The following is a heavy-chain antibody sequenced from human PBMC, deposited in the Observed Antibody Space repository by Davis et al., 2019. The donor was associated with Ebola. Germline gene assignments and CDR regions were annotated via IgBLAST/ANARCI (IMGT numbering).Heavy chain of an antibody. V-gene: IGHV3-21*01. J-gene: IGHJ3*02. CDR1: GFAFNRYA. CDR2: ISYSGSYI. CDR3: AGGESGWDASDI. Sequence: GESLKISCAGSGFAFNRYAMNWVRQAPGKGLEWVSSISYSGSYIFYADSVKGRFTISRDNAKNSLYLQMNSLRAEDTAVYYCAGGESGWDASDIWGRGTMVTVSS. D-gene: IGHD6-19*01.